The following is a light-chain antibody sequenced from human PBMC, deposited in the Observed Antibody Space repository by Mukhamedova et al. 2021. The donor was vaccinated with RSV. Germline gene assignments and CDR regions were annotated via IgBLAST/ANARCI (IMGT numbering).Light chain of an antibody. CDR2: DTS. Sequence: LTCDSSTGVVTSSHYPYWIQQKPGQAPTTLIFDTSKTHSWTPARFSGSLLGGKAALTLSGAQPEDEADYYCLLSYTGPWVFGGGTK. J-gene: IGLJ3*02. CDR3: LLSYTGPWV. CDR1: TGVVTSSHY. V-gene: IGLV7-46*01.